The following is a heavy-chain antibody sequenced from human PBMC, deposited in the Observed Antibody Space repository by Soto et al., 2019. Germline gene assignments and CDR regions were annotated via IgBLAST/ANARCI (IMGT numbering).Heavy chain of an antibody. V-gene: IGHV4-59*08. CDR3: ARLPRATPYTHFDY. CDR2: IYYTGGT. CDR1: GGSISSYY. D-gene: IGHD1-1*01. J-gene: IGHJ4*02. Sequence: SETLSLTCTVPGGSISSYYWSWIRQPPGKGLEWIGYIYYTGGTNYNPSLKSRVTISVDTSKNQFSLKLSSVTAADTAVYYCARLPRATPYTHFDYWGQRSLVTGSS.